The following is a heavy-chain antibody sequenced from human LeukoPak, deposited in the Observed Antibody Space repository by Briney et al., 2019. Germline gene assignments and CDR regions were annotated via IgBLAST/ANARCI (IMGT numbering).Heavy chain of an antibody. CDR3: ARSFTPVPGVHHFDY. V-gene: IGHV2-5*02. J-gene: IGHJ4*02. Sequence: SGPTQVKPTQTLTLTCTFSGFSLSTTGVGVGWIRQPPGKALEWLALIYWDDERRYSPSLKSRLTITKDTSKNQVVLTMTNMDPVDTATYYCARSFTPVPGVHHFDYGGQGTLVTVSS. CDR2: IYWDDER. CDR1: GFSLSTTGVG. D-gene: IGHD3-10*01.